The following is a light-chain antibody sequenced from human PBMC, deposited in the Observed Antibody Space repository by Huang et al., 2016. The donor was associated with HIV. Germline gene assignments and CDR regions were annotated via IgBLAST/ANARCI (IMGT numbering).Light chain of an antibody. CDR2: DKS. J-gene: IGKJ4*01. V-gene: IGKV3-11*01. Sequence: EIGLTQSPATLSLSPGERATLSCRASQSVNIFLAWYQQNPGQAPRLLIYDKSRRATGIPARFSGSGSGTDFPLTISSLEAEDFAVYYCQQRSLWPPTLTFGGGTKVEIK. CDR1: QSVNIF. CDR3: QQRSLWPPTLT.